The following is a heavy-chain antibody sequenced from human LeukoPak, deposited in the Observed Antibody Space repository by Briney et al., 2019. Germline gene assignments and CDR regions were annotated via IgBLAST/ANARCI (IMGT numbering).Heavy chain of an antibody. J-gene: IGHJ6*03. D-gene: IGHD6-13*01. V-gene: IGHV4-34*01. CDR1: GGSFSGYY. CDR3: ARARVLGSNYYYYMDV. CDR2: INHSGST. Sequence: SETLSLTCAVYGGSFSGYYWSWIRQPPGKGLEWIGEINHSGSTNYNPSLKSRVTISVDTSKNQFSLKLNSVTAADTAVYYCARARVLGSNYYYYMDVWGKGTTVTVSS.